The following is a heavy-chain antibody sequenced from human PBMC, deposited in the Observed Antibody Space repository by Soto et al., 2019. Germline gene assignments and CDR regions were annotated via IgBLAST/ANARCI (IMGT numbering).Heavy chain of an antibody. V-gene: IGHV3-48*03. CDR2: ISSSGSTI. D-gene: IGHD3-3*01. J-gene: IGHJ6*02. Sequence: GSLRLSCAASGFTFSSYEMNWVRQAPGKGLEWVSYISSSGSTIYYSDSVKGRFTISRDNAKNSLYLQMNSLRAEDTAVYYCARDFTIFGVVTYYGMDVWGQGTTVTVSS. CDR3: ARDFTIFGVVTYYGMDV. CDR1: GFTFSSYE.